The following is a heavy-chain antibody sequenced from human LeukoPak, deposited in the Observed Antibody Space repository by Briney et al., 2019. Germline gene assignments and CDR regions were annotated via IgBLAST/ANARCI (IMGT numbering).Heavy chain of an antibody. Sequence: PGGSLRLSCAASVFTFDNDAMAWVRQAPGKGLEWVSAISSNADHTFYADSVKGRFTISRDNAKNSLYLQMNSLRAEDTAVYYCARAKGGRGGFDYWGQGTLVTVSS. CDR1: VFTFDNDA. CDR3: ARAKGGRGGFDY. D-gene: IGHD3-16*01. V-gene: IGHV3-23*01. CDR2: ISSNADHT. J-gene: IGHJ4*02.